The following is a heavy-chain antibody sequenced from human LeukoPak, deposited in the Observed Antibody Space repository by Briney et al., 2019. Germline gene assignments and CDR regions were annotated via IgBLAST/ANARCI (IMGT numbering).Heavy chain of an antibody. J-gene: IGHJ3*02. D-gene: IGHD1-26*01. CDR3: AREVEGATSYAFDI. CDR1: GGSISSGSYY. CDR2: IYTSAST. V-gene: IGHV4-61*02. Sequence: PSETLSLTCTVSGGSISSGSYYWSWIRQPAGKGLEWIGRIYTSASTNYNPSLKSRVTISVDTYKNQFSLKLSSVTAADTAVYYCAREVEGATSYAFDIWGQGTMVTVSS.